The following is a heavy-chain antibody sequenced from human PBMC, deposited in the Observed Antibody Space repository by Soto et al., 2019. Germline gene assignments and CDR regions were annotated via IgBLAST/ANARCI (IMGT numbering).Heavy chain of an antibody. V-gene: IGHV3-74*01. D-gene: IGHD2-15*01. Sequence: GGSLRLSCAASGFTFSSYWMHWVRQAPGKGLVWVSRINSDGSSTSCADSVKGRFTISRDNAKNTPYLQMNSLRAEDTAVYYCARDQRGYCSGGSCKYYYYYYYMDVWGKGTTVTVSS. CDR1: GFTFSSYW. CDR2: INSDGSST. J-gene: IGHJ6*03. CDR3: ARDQRGYCSGGSCKYYYYYYYMDV.